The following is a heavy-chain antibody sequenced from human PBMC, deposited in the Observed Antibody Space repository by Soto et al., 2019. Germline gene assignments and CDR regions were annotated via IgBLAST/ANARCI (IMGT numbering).Heavy chain of an antibody. CDR3: ASQSSWFDP. Sequence: SETLSLTXTVSGGSISSSSYYWGWIRQPPGKGLEWIGSIYYSGSTYYTPSLKSRVTISVDTSKNQFSLKLSSVTAADTAVYYCASQSSWFDPWGQGTLVTVSS. CDR2: IYYSGST. CDR1: GGSISSSSYY. V-gene: IGHV4-39*01. J-gene: IGHJ5*02.